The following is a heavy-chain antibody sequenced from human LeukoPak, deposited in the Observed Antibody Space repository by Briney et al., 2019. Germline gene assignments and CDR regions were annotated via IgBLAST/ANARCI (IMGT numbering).Heavy chain of an antibody. D-gene: IGHD5-18*01. CDR2: FNPNSGGT. J-gene: IGHJ4*02. Sequence: ASVKVSCKDSEYSFTGYYMHWVRQAPGQGLEWMGWFNPNSGGTKYAQKFKGRVTMTRDTSISTAYMELSRLRSDDTAVYYCARVDTAMVAGGGDYWGQGTLVTVSS. CDR3: ARVDTAMVAGGGDY. V-gene: IGHV1-2*02. CDR1: EYSFTGYY.